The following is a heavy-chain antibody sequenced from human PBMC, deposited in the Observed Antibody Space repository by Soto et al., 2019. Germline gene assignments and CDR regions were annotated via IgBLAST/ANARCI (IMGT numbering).Heavy chain of an antibody. V-gene: IGHV2-5*02. Sequence: QITMRESGPTLVKPTQTLTLTCSFSGFSLSASGVGVGWIRQPPGKALEWLALVFWDDDKFYSPPLQSRLTITKDTSKNQVVLTVTNIDPVDTATYYCAHSSPEGSFDVWGQGTMVTVSS. J-gene: IGHJ3*01. CDR2: VFWDDDK. CDR3: AHSSPEGSFDV. CDR1: GFSLSASGVG.